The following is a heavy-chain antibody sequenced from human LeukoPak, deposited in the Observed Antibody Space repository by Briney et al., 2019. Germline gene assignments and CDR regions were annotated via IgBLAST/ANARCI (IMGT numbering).Heavy chain of an antibody. CDR3: ARGPNYGDRVDFHDQ. D-gene: IGHD4-17*01. CDR1: GFIFRSHW. V-gene: IGHV3-7*01. J-gene: IGHJ4*02. CDR2: IKQEGSEK. Sequence: GGSLGLSCEASGFIFRSHWMSWVRQVPGRGLEWVAHIKQEGSEKFYVDSVEGRFTLSRDDAKSSLYLQMNSLRVDDTALYFCARGPNYGDRVDFHDQWGQGTLVTVSS.